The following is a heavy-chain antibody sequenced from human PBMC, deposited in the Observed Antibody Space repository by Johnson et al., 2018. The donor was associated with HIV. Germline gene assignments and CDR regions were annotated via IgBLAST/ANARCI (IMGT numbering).Heavy chain of an antibody. J-gene: IGHJ3*02. Sequence: QVQLVESGGGVVQPGRSLRLSCAASGFTFSNYGMHWVRQAPGKGLEWVAVITFEGSDKYYADSVKGRVTISRDDSKNTLYLQMNSLRAEDTAVYYCAKDGAKYYYDSSGYRDAFDIWGQGTMVTVSS. CDR3: AKDGAKYYYDSSGYRDAFDI. CDR2: ITFEGSDK. CDR1: GFTFSNYG. D-gene: IGHD3-22*01. V-gene: IGHV3-30*18.